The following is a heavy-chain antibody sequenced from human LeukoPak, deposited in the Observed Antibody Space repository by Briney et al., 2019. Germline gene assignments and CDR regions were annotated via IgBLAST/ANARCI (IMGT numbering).Heavy chain of an antibody. Sequence: SETLSLTCTVSGGSISSGGYYWSWIRQHPGKGLEWIGYIYYSGSTYYNPSLKSRVTISVDTSKNQFSLKLSSVTAADTAVYYCASSMARGYYFDYWGQGTLVTVSS. CDR3: ASSMARGYYFDY. CDR1: GGSISSGGYY. D-gene: IGHD3-10*01. CDR2: IYYSGST. J-gene: IGHJ4*02. V-gene: IGHV4-31*03.